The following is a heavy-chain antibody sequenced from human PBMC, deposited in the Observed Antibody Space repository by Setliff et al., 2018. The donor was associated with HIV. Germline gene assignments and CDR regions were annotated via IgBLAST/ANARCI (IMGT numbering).Heavy chain of an antibody. V-gene: IGHV4-39*02. CDR2: SYYSSRT. Sequence: SETLSLTCTVSDASISTSNFLWGWIRQSPGKGLEWIGSSYYSSRTYYNPSLKNRVIISADTSKNHLSLKLTSLTAADTAVYYCGRLETGPATSAYGPFNSWGQGKMVTVSS. D-gene: IGHD4-17*01. CDR1: DASISTSNFL. J-gene: IGHJ4*02. CDR3: GRLETGPATSAYGPFNS.